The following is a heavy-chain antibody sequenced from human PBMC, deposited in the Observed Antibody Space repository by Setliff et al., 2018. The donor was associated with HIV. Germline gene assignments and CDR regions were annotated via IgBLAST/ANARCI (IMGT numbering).Heavy chain of an antibody. D-gene: IGHD1-1*01. CDR1: GGSISSGDYY. J-gene: IGHJ4*01. CDR2: IYYSGST. CDR3: ARERLSRLGFDE. Sequence: SETLSLTCTVSGGSISSGDYYWSWIRQPPGKGLEWIGYIYYSGSTYYNPSLKSRVTISVDTSKNQFSLKLGSMTAADTAVYYCARERLSRLGFDEWGHGTLVTVSS. V-gene: IGHV4-30-4*08.